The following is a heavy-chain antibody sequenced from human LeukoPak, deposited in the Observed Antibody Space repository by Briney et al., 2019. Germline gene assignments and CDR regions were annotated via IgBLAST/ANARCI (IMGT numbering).Heavy chain of an antibody. V-gene: IGHV4-34*01. CDR1: GGSFSGYY. CDR3: AGRDRKMTSYYGSGKGWFDP. J-gene: IGHJ5*02. CDR2: INHSGST. D-gene: IGHD3-10*01. Sequence: ASETLSLTCAVYGGSFSGYYWSWIRQPPGKGLEWIGEINHSGSTNYNPSLKSRVTISVDTSKNQFSLKLSSVTAADTAVYCCAGRDRKMTSYYGSGKGWFDPWGQGTMVTVSS.